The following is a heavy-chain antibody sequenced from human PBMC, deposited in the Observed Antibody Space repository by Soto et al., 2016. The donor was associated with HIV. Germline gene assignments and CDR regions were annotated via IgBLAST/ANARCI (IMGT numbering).Heavy chain of an antibody. Sequence: QVQLVQSGAEVKKPGASVKVSCKASGYTFSGYYVHWVRQAPGQGLEWMGWINPNSGDTNFAQKFQGRLTMTRDTSISTAYMELSRLRSDDTAVYYCASGGSGSYLGYWGQGTLVTVSS. CDR2: INPNSGDT. V-gene: IGHV1-2*02. CDR3: ASGGSGSYLGY. J-gene: IGHJ4*02. CDR1: GYTFSGYY. D-gene: IGHD3-10*01.